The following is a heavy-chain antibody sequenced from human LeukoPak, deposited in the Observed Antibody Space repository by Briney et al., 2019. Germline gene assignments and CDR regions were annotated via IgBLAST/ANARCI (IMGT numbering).Heavy chain of an antibody. D-gene: IGHD3-22*01. Sequence: PSETLSLTCAVYGGSFSGYYWSWIRQPPGKGLEWIGEINHSGSTNYNPSLKSRVTISVDTSKNQFSLKLASVTAADTAVYYCVRQGDDYYDSSVYLFNYWGQGTLVTVSS. CDR2: INHSGST. CDR3: VRQGDDYYDSSVYLFNY. V-gene: IGHV4-34*01. CDR1: GGSFSGYY. J-gene: IGHJ4*02.